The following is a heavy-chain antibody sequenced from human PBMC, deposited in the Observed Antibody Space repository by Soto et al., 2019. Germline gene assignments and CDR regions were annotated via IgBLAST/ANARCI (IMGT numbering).Heavy chain of an antibody. CDR2: ITRDGYNK. V-gene: IGHV3-30*04. Sequence: PCWCLGLACAGSGFIVKNSALNGVRQAPGKGLEWVASITRDGYNKYYADSVKGRFTISRDNSRDTLSLQMTALTIEDSSVYYCTKSSGGSSSVGMDYWGQGTRVTVSS. CDR3: TKSSGGSSSVGMDY. J-gene: IGHJ4*02. CDR1: GFIVKNSA. D-gene: IGHD6-6*01.